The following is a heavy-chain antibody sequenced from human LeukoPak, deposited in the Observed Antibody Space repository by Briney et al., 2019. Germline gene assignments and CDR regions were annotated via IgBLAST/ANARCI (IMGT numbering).Heavy chain of an antibody. CDR2: IKQDGSVK. V-gene: IGHV3-7*01. D-gene: IGHD2-15*01. CDR3: ARWDAYCSGGTCYFGGFAFDI. J-gene: IGHJ3*02. CDR1: GFPFNAYW. Sequence: PGGSLRLSCAASGFPFNAYWMSWVRQAPGKGLEWVASIKQDGSVKHFLDSVKGRFTISRDNAKNSLYLQMNSLRAEDTAVYYCARWDAYCSGGTCYFGGFAFDIWGQGTMVTVSS.